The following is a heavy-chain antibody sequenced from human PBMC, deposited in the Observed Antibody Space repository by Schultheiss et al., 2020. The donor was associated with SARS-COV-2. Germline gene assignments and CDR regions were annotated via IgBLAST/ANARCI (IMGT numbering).Heavy chain of an antibody. J-gene: IGHJ5*02. D-gene: IGHD6-19*01. CDR2: IIPIFGTA. V-gene: IGHV1-69*13. CDR1: GYTFTSYG. CDR3: ASQPTRIAVAGRTQERFDP. Sequence: SVKVSCKASGYTFTSYGISWVRQAPGQGLEWMGGIIPIFGTANYAQKFQGRVTITADESTSTAYMELSSLRSEDTAVYYCASQPTRIAVAGRTQERFDPWGQGTLVTVSS.